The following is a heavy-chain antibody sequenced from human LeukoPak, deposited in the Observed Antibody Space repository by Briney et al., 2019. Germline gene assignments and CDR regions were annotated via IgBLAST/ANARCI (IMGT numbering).Heavy chain of an antibody. D-gene: IGHD1-26*01. V-gene: IGHV3-30*18. Sequence: GRSLRLSCAASGFTFSSYGMHWVRQAPGKGLEWVAGISYDGSNKYYADSVRGRFTISRDNSKNTLYLQMNSLRAEDTAVYYCAKGLTSSGELLDYWGQGTLVTVPS. CDR2: ISYDGSNK. CDR3: AKGLTSSGELLDY. J-gene: IGHJ4*02. CDR1: GFTFSSYG.